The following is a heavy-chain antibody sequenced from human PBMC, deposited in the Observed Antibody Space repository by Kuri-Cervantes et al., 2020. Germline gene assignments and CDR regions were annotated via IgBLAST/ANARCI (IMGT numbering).Heavy chain of an antibody. Sequence: GSLRLSCTVSGGSVSSGSYYWSWIRQPPGKGLEWVGYIYYSGSTNYNPSLKSRVTISVDTSKNQFSLKLSSVTAADTAVYYCARDYVWGSYCLIDYWGQGTLVTVSS. V-gene: IGHV4-61*01. CDR1: GGSVSSGSYY. CDR3: ARDYVWGSYCLIDY. J-gene: IGHJ4*02. CDR2: IYYSGST. D-gene: IGHD3-16*01.